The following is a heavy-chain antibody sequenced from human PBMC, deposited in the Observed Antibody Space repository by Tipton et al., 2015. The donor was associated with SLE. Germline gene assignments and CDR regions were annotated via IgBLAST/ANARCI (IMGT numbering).Heavy chain of an antibody. CDR2: IYYSGST. J-gene: IGHJ4*02. Sequence: GLVKPSETQSLTCTVSGGSVSRSTYYWGWIRQPPGKGLEWIGSIYYSGSTYYNPSLKSRVTISVDTSKNQFSLKLSSVTAADTAVYYCARDDPDGDGGGIPGDYWGQGTLVTVS. D-gene: IGHD4-17*01. CDR3: ARDDPDGDGGGIPGDY. V-gene: IGHV4-39*07. CDR1: GGSVSRSTYY.